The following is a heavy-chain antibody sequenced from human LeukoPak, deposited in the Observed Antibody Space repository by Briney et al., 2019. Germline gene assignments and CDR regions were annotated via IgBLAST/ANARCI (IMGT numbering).Heavy chain of an antibody. CDR1: GDSISSGGYY. D-gene: IGHD4-11*01. Sequence: SETLSLTCTVSGDSISSGGYYWGWGRQPRGKGLEWIVSIYHSGSTYYNPSLKSRVTISVDTSKNQFSLKLSSVTAADTAVYHCAREIGYDYSDSMPDYSGQGSLLTVSS. V-gene: IGHV4-38-2*02. J-gene: IGHJ4*02. CDR2: IYHSGST. CDR3: AREIGYDYSDSMPDY.